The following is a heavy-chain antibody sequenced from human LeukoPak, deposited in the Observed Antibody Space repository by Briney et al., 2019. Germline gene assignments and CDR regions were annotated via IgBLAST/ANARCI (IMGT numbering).Heavy chain of an antibody. CDR2: TSPFNGKT. Sequence: ASVKVSCKTSGYTFITSGITWVRQAPGHGLKWMGWTSPFNGKTRFAEEFQDRLTLTTDTPTRTAYMVLRSLRSDDTAVYYCVRDRDATPDDVRDYWGQGSLVTVSS. CDR1: GYTFITSG. D-gene: IGHD2-21*02. J-gene: IGHJ4*02. CDR3: VRDRDATPDDVRDY. V-gene: IGHV1-18*01.